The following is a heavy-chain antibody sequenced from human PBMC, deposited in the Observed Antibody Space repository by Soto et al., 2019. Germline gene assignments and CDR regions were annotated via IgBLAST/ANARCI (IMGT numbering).Heavy chain of an antibody. V-gene: IGHV1-2*04. D-gene: IGHD2-2*01. CDR2: INPNSGGT. CDR1: GYTFTGYY. CDR3: ARGGAPYCSSTSCFYRALRAFDI. Sequence: ASLKVSCKASGYTFTGYYMHWVRQAPGQGLEWMGWINPNSGGTNYAQKFQGWVTMTRDTSISTAYMELSRLRSDDTAVYYCARGGAPYCSSTSCFYRALRAFDIWGQGTMVTVSS. J-gene: IGHJ3*02.